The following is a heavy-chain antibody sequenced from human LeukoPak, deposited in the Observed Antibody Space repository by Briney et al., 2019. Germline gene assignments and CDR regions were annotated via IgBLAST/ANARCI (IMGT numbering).Heavy chain of an antibody. D-gene: IGHD5-24*01. CDR2: ISWNSGSI. CDR1: GFTFDDYA. V-gene: IGHV3-9*01. J-gene: IGHJ4*02. CDR3: ARGYGEMATKPFDY. Sequence: GGSLRLSCAASGFTFDDYAMHWVRQAPGKGLEWVSGISWNSGSIGYADSVKGRFTISRDNAKNSLYLQMNSLRAEDTAVYYCARGYGEMATKPFDYWGQGTLVTVSS.